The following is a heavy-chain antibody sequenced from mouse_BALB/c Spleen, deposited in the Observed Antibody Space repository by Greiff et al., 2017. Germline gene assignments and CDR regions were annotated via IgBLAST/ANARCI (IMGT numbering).Heavy chain of an antibody. CDR3: ARGNRRYAMDY. Sequence: EVQLVESGGGLVKPGGSLKLSCAASGFTFSSYAMPWVRQSPVKRLEWVAEISSGGSYTYYPDTVTGRCTISRDNAENTLYLEMSSLRSEDTAMYYCARGNRRYAMDYWGQGTSVTVSA. D-gene: IGHD2-14*01. CDR2: ISSGGSYT. CDR1: GFTFSSYA. J-gene: IGHJ4*01. V-gene: IGHV5-9-4*01.